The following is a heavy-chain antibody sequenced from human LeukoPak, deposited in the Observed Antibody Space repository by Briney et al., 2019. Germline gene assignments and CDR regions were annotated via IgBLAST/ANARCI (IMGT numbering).Heavy chain of an antibody. CDR1: GGSISSGSYY. J-gene: IGHJ4*02. V-gene: IGHV4-61*10. CDR3: ARDAEDYGDRFDY. Sequence: SQTLSLTCTVSGGSISSGSYYWSWIRQPAGKGLEWIGYIYYSGSTNYNPSLKSRVTISVDTTKNQFSLKLSSVTAADTAVYYCARDAEDYGDRFDYWGQGTLVTVSS. CDR2: IYYSGST. D-gene: IGHD4/OR15-4a*01.